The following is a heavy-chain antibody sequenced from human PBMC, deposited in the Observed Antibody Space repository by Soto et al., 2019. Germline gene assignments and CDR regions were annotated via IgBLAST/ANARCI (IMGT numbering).Heavy chain of an antibody. D-gene: IGHD3-10*02. Sequence: SETLSLTCAVYGGSFSGYYWSWFRQPPGKGLEWIGEINHSGSTNYADSVKGRFTIPRDNAKNTVYLQMNSLRAEDTPVYYCARGPRGMYGNDHWVQGALVTVSS. CDR2: INHSGST. CDR1: GGSFSGYY. CDR3: ARGPRGMYGNDH. J-gene: IGHJ5*02. V-gene: IGHV4-34*01.